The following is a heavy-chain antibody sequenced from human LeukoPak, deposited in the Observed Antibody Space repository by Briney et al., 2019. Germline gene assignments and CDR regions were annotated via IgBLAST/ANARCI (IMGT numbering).Heavy chain of an antibody. CDR1: GGSISGGSISGYH. D-gene: IGHD6-19*01. Sequence: SETLSLTCSVSGGSISGGSISGYHWSWIRQPPGKGLELIAYMHYSGTTHYNPSLKSRVSISVDTSKNQFSLKLSSVTAADTAVYYCARGRYSSGWYRAEWADYWGQGTLVTVSS. CDR2: MHYSGTT. J-gene: IGHJ4*02. V-gene: IGHV4-61*08. CDR3: ARGRYSSGWYRAEWADY.